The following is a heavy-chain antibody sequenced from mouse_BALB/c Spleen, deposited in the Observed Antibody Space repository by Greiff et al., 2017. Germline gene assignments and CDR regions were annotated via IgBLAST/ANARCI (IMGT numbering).Heavy chain of an antibody. V-gene: IGHV14-3*02. CDR3: ARGYGDY. CDR2: IDPADGNT. D-gene: IGHD2-14*01. J-gene: IGHJ2*01. Sequence: EVKLEESGAELVKPGASVKLSCTASGFNIKDTYMHWVKQRPEQGLEWIGRIDPADGNTKYDPKFQGKATITADTSSNTAYLQLSSLTSEDTAVYYCARGYGDYWGQGTTLTVSS. CDR1: GFNIKDTY.